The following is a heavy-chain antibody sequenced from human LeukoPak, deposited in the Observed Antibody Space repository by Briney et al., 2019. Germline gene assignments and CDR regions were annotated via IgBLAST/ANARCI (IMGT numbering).Heavy chain of an antibody. D-gene: IGHD3-22*01. CDR2: IYSGGST. V-gene: IGHV3-53*04. J-gene: IGHJ3*02. CDR3: ARQYYYDSSGYYYGDAFDI. Sequence: GGSLRLSCAASGFTFSSYAMSWVRQAPGKGLEWVSVIYSGGSTYYADSVKGRFTISRHNSKNTLYLQMNSLRAEDTAVYYCARQYYYDSSGYYYGDAFDIWGQGTMVTVSS. CDR1: GFTFSSYA.